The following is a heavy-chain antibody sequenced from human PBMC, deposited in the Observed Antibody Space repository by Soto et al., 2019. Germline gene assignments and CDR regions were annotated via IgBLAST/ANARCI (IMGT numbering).Heavy chain of an antibody. J-gene: IGHJ4*02. CDR2: ISGYNGNT. CDR1: GYTFTNYG. V-gene: IGHV1-18*01. CDR3: ARDRRDYVWGSYRSYFDY. D-gene: IGHD3-16*02. Sequence: LVKVSCKASGYTFTNYGISWVRQVPGQGLEWMGWISGYNGNTIYAQKVQGRVTMTTDTSTSTAYMFLKSLRYDDTAVYYCARDRRDYVWGSYRSYFDYWGQGTLVTVSS.